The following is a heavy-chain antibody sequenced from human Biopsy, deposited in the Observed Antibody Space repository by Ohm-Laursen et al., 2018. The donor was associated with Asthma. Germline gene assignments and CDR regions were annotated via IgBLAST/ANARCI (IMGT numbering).Heavy chain of an antibody. CDR2: IFSNDEK. D-gene: IGHD3-3*01. V-gene: IGHV2-26*01. J-gene: IGHJ5*02. Sequence: TQTLTLTCTVSGFSLRNARMGVTWIRQPPGKALEWLAHIFSNDEKSYSTSLKSRITISKDTAKSQVVLTMSNMDPVDTATYYCARVVNYDFRSGYWFDPWGQETLVTVSS. CDR1: GFSLRNARMG. CDR3: ARVVNYDFRSGYWFDP.